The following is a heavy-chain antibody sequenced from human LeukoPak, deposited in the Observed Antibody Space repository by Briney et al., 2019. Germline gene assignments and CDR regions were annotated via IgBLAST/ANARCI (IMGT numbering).Heavy chain of an antibody. CDR2: ISWNSGSI. J-gene: IGHJ4*02. D-gene: IGHD6-19*01. CDR1: GFTFDDYA. CDR3: AKDTGIAVAGPFYYFDY. Sequence: GGSLRLSCAASGFTFDDYAMHWVRQAPGKGLEWVSGISWNSGSIGYADSVKGRFTISRDNAKNSLYLQMNSLRAEDTALYYCAKDTGIAVAGPFYYFDYWGQGTLVTVSS. V-gene: IGHV3-9*01.